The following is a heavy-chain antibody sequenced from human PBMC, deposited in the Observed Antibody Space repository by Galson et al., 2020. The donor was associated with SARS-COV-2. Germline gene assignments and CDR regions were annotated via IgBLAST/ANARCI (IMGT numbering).Heavy chain of an antibody. V-gene: IGHV3-7*01. Sequence: GGSLRLSCAASGFTFSSYWMSWVRQAPGKGLEWVANIKQDGSEKYYVDSVKGRFTISRDNAKNSLYLQMNSLRAEDTAVYYCARDRIAVAGGFDYWGQGTLVTVSS. J-gene: IGHJ4*02. CDR3: ARDRIAVAGGFDY. CDR2: IKQDGSEK. D-gene: IGHD6-19*01. CDR1: GFTFSSYW.